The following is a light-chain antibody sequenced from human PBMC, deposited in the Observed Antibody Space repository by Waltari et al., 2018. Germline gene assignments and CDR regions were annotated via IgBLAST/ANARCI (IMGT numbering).Light chain of an antibody. V-gene: IGKV3-11*01. CDR2: DAS. CDR1: QSVSSY. CDR3: QQRSNWPYT. Sequence: EIVLTQSPATLSLSPGERATLSCRASQSVSSYLAWYQTKPGQAPRLLIYDASNRATGIPARFSGSGSGTDFTLTISSLEPEDFAVYYCQQRSNWPYTFGQGTKLEIK. J-gene: IGKJ2*01.